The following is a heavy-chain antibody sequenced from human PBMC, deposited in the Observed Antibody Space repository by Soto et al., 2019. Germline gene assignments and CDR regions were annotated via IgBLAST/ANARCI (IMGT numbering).Heavy chain of an antibody. CDR2: IYYSGST. CDR3: ARDSGKEHYFDY. Sequence: QVQLQESGPGLVKPSQTLSLTCTVSGGSISSGGYYWSWIRQHPGKGLEWIGYIYYSGSTYYNPSLQSRVTRPVDTSKNQYPLKLSSVNAEDTAVYYCARDSGKEHYFDYWGQGNLVTVSS. CDR1: GGSISSGGYY. V-gene: IGHV4-31*03. D-gene: IGHD3-10*01. J-gene: IGHJ4*02.